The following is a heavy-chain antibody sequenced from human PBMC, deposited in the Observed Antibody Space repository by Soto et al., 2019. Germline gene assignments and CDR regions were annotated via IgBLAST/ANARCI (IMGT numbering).Heavy chain of an antibody. CDR3: ARYVGGGYCSSTSCHNRFDP. CDR1: VGPASSGSYY. J-gene: IGHJ5*02. Sequence: PSETRSLTGTVSVGPASSGSYYWSWIRQPPGKGLEWIGYIYYSGSTNYNPSLKSRVTISVDTSKNQFSLKLSSVTAADTAVYYCARYVGGGYCSSTSCHNRFDPWGQGTLVTVSS. CDR2: IYYSGST. D-gene: IGHD2-2*01. V-gene: IGHV4-61*01.